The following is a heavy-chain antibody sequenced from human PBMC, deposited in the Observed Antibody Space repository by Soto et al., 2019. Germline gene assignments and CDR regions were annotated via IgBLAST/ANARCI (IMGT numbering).Heavy chain of an antibody. CDR3: ARGLSGYYYDSSGYPFDY. CDR2: INHSGST. J-gene: IGHJ4*02. CDR1: GGSFSGYY. Sequence: KASETVSLTCAVYGGSFSGYYWSWIRQPPGKGLEWIGEINHSGSTNYNPSLKSRVTISVDTSKNQFSLKLSSVTAADTAVYYCARGLSGYYYDSSGYPFDYWGQGTLVTVSS. D-gene: IGHD3-22*01. V-gene: IGHV4-34*01.